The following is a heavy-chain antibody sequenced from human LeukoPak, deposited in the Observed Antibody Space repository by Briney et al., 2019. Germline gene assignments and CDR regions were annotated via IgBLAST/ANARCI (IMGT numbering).Heavy chain of an antibody. CDR2: IWYDGSNK. CDR1: GFTLSSYG. J-gene: IGHJ4*02. Sequence: GGSLRLSCAASGFTLSSYGMHWVRQAPGKGLEWVAVIWYDGSNKYYADSVKGRFTISRDNSKNTLYLQMNSLRAEDTAVYYCARGGFGDFWSGYYTADYWGQGTLVTVSS. V-gene: IGHV3-33*01. D-gene: IGHD3-3*01. CDR3: ARGGFGDFWSGYYTADY.